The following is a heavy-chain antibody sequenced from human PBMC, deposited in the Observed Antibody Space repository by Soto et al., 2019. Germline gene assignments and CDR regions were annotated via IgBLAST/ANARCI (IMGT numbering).Heavy chain of an antibody. V-gene: IGHV3-30-3*01. CDR3: ARDWVARPNGNDDY. D-gene: IGHD1-1*01. CDR2: ISYDGSNK. CDR1: GFTFSSYT. Sequence: PGGSLRLSCAASGFTFSSYTMHWVRQAPGKGLEWVAVISYDGSNKYYADSVKGRFTISRDNSKNTLYLQMSSLRAEDTAVYYCARDWVARPNGNDDYWGQGTLVTVSS. J-gene: IGHJ4*02.